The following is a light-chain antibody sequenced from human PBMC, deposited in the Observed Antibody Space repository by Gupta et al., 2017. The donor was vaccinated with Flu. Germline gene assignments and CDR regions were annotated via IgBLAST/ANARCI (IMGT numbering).Light chain of an antibody. CDR3: HQDLTSRV. Sequence: EIVLTQSPGTLSLSPGERATLSCRASQTVSSTYLAWYQQKPGQAPRLLIYGASNRATDSTDRFDGSGDGNDFTLTSSRLENEDCAIYYFHQDLTSRVFGQGTKVEIK. V-gene: IGKV3-20*01. J-gene: IGKJ1*01. CDR1: QTVSSTY. CDR2: GAS.